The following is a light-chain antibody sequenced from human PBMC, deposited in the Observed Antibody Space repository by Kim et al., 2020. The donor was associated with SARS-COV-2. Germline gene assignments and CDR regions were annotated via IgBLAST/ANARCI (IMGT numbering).Light chain of an antibody. J-gene: IGLJ2*01. CDR3: QTWGTGSVV. V-gene: IGLV4-69*01. CDR2: LNSDGSH. Sequence: ASVKLTCTLSSGPSSYAIAWHQQQPEKGPRYLMKLNSDGSHSKGDGIPDRFSGSSSGAERYLTISSLQSEDEADYYCQTWGTGSVVFGGGTQLTVL. CDR1: SGPSSYA.